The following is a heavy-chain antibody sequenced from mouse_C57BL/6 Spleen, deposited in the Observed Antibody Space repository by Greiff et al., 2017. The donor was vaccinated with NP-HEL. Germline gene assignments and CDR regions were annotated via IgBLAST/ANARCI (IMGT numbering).Heavy chain of an antibody. D-gene: IGHD2-3*01. V-gene: IGHV1-76*01. CDR1: GYTFTDYY. Sequence: QVHVKQSGAELVRPGASVKLSCKASGYTFTDYYINWVKQRPGQGLEWIARIYPGSGNTYYNEKFKGKATLTAEKSSSTAYMQLSSLTSEDSAVYFCARSDDGYYYYAMDYWGQGTSVTVSS. CDR2: IYPGSGNT. CDR3: ARSDDGYYYYAMDY. J-gene: IGHJ4*01.